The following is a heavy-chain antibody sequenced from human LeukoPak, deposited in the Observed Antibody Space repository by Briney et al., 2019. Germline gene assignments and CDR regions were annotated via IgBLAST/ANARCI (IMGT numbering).Heavy chain of an antibody. CDR1: GYTFTGYY. D-gene: IGHD3-10*01. Sequence: GASVKVSCKASGYTFTGYYMHWVRQAPGQGLEWMGWINPNSGGTNYAQKSQGRVTMTRDTSIRTAYMELSRLRSDDTAMYYCARYYIEGRCFDYWGQGTLVTVSS. J-gene: IGHJ4*02. CDR2: INPNSGGT. CDR3: ARYYIEGRCFDY. V-gene: IGHV1-2*02.